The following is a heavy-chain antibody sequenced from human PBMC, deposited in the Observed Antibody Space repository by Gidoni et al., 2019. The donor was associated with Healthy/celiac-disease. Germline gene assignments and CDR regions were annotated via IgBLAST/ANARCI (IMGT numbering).Heavy chain of an antibody. CDR1: CGAVSSGSYY. J-gene: IGHJ4*01. V-gene: IGHV4-61*01. CDR2: IYYSGST. CDR3: ARSRGLSAITGY. Sequence: QAQLQESGPGLVKPSEPLSLTCTVSCGAVSSGSYYLSWIRQPPGRGLEWIGYIYYSGSTNYNPSLSSRVTISVDTSKNQFSLKLRSVTAADTAVYYGARSRGLSAITGYWGQGTLVTVSS. D-gene: IGHD3-10*01.